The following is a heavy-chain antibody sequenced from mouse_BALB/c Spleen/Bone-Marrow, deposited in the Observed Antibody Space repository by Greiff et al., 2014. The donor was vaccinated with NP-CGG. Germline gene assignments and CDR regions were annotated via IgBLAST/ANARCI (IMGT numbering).Heavy chain of an antibody. CDR2: IDPANGNT. Sequence: VQLKESGAALVKPGASVKLSCTASGFNIKDTYMHWVKQRPEQGLEWIGRIDPANGNTKYDPKFQGKATITADTSSNTAYLQLSGLTSEDTAAYYCANYYYGSHFDYWGQGTTLTVSS. CDR1: GFNIKDTY. D-gene: IGHD1-1*01. J-gene: IGHJ2*01. V-gene: IGHV14-3*02. CDR3: ANYYYGSHFDY.